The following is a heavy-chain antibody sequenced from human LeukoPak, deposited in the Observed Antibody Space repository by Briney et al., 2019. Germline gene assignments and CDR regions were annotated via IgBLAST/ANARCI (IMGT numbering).Heavy chain of an antibody. J-gene: IGHJ4*02. CDR2: IIPIFGIA. CDR1: GATFTSYT. V-gene: IGHV1-69*04. Sequence: SVKLSCNASGATFTSYTISWVRQAPGQGLEWMGRIIPIFGIANYAQKFQGRVRITADKYTSTAYMELSSLRSEDTAVYYCARDVSDSSGYYDYWGQGTLVTVSS. CDR3: ARDVSDSSGYYDY. D-gene: IGHD3-22*01.